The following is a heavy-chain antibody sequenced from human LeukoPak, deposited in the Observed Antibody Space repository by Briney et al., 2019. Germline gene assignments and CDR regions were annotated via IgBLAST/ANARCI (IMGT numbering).Heavy chain of an antibody. J-gene: IGHJ4*02. CDR1: GFTFSNAW. D-gene: IGHD3-22*01. CDR3: TTALRVVVITGGY. Sequence: AGGSLRLSCAASGFTFSNAWMSWVRQAPGKGLEWVGRIKSKTDGGTTDYATPVKGRFTISRDDSKNTLYLQMNSLKTEDTAVYYCTTALRVVVITGGYWGQGTLVTVSS. V-gene: IGHV3-15*01. CDR2: IKSKTDGGTT.